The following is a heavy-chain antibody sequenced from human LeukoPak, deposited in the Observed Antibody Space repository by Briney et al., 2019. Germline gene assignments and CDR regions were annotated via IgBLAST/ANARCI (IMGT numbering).Heavy chain of an antibody. CDR3: ARYSYYDSSSYPTDYYYGMDV. CDR2: IIPIFGTA. CDR1: GGTFSSYA. Sequence: SVKVSCKASGGTFSSYAISWVRQAPGQGLEWMGGIIPIFGTANYAQKFQGRVTITVDESTSTAYMELSSLRSEDTAVYYCARYSYYDSSSYPTDYYYGMDVWGQGTTVTVSS. D-gene: IGHD3-22*01. V-gene: IGHV1-69*13. J-gene: IGHJ6*02.